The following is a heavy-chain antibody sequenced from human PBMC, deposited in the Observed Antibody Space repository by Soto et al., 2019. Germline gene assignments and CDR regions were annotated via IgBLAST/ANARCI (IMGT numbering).Heavy chain of an antibody. Sequence: NPSETLSLTCTVSGGSISSYYWSWIRQPPGKGLEWIGYIYYSGSTNYNPSLKSRVTISVDTSKNQFSLKLSSVTAADTAVYYCAGLYSSGYFHFDYWGQGTLVTVSS. J-gene: IGHJ4*02. CDR2: IYYSGST. V-gene: IGHV4-59*01. CDR3: AGLYSSGYFHFDY. CDR1: GGSISSYY. D-gene: IGHD3-22*01.